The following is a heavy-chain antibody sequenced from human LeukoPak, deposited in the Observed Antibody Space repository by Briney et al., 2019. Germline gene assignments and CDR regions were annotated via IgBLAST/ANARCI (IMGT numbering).Heavy chain of an antibody. CDR2: ISAYNGHT. CDR3: ARVWRTSPYYVDY. D-gene: IGHD3-16*01. Sequence: GASVKVSCKASGYSFTNYGITWVRQAPGQGLEWMGWISAYNGHTNYAQKFQGRVSMTTDTSTSTAYMELRSLRFDDTAVYYCARVWRTSPYYVDYWGQGTLVTVSS. J-gene: IGHJ4*02. CDR1: GYSFTNYG. V-gene: IGHV1-18*01.